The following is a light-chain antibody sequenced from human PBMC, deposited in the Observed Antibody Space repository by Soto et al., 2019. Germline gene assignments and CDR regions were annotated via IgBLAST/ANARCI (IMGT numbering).Light chain of an antibody. V-gene: IGKV1-5*01. CDR3: QQYNTYSRT. CDR1: QSLNSR. CDR2: DAS. J-gene: IGKJ1*01. Sequence: DIQLTQSPSTLSASVGDRVTLTCRAAQSLNSRLAWYQQKLGKAPRLLISDASNLESGVPSRFSGSGSGTEFTLTISTLQPDDFATYYCQQYNTYSRTFGQGTKVDIK.